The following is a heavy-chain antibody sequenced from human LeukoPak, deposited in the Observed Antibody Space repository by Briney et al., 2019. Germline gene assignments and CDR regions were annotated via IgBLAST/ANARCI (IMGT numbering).Heavy chain of an antibody. CDR1: GYSFTSYW. D-gene: IGHD3-10*01. CDR2: IYPGDSDT. J-gene: IGHJ5*02. Sequence: GESLQISCKGSGYSFTSYWIGWVRRMPGKGLEWMGIIYPGDSDTRYSPSFQGQVTISADKSISTAYLQWSSLKASDTAMYYCARLGSGSYESVIGLFDPWGQGTLVTVSS. V-gene: IGHV5-51*01. CDR3: ARLGSGSYESVIGLFDP.